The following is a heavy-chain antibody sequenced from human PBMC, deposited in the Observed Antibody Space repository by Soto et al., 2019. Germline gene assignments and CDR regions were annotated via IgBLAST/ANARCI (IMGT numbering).Heavy chain of an antibody. CDR2: ISSSSSYI. CDR3: ARDHHPLNYYYGMDV. V-gene: IGHV3-21*01. Sequence: GGSLRLSCAASGFTFSSYSMNWVRQAPGKGLEWVSSISSSSSYIYYADSVKGRFTISRDNAKNSLYLQMNSPRAEDTAVYYCARDHHPLNYYYGMDVWGQGTTVTVSS. CDR1: GFTFSSYS. J-gene: IGHJ6*02.